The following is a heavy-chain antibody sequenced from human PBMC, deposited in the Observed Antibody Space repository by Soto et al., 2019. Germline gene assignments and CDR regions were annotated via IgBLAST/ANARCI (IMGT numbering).Heavy chain of an antibody. CDR2: INPKKAAT. CDR3: AEIKWGLDYYSGMDV. Sequence: QVQLVQSGAEVKKSGASVKVSCKASGYTFSDYFIQWLRQAPGQGLELVAWINPKKAATNYTKKFQDRVTLTSDTSSTTAYPELTRLRPDDTAVYYCAEIKWGLDYYSGMDVWGQGTAVTVSS. CDR1: GYTFSDYF. V-gene: IGHV1-2*02. J-gene: IGHJ6*02. D-gene: IGHD1-26*01.